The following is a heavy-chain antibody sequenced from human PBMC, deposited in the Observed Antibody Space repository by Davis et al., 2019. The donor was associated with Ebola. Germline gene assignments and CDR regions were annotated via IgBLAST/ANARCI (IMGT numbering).Heavy chain of an antibody. V-gene: IGHV4-4*08. J-gene: IGHJ4*02. CDR1: GGSISPYY. CDR3: ARVGDFQGVY. D-gene: IGHD2-8*01. Sequence: PGGSLRLSCTVSGGSISPYYWSWIRQTPGKGLEWIGYIYSSGNSNFNPSLKSRVTISRDTSKNHFSLNLSSVTAADTAVYYCARVGDFQGVYWGRGTLVTVSS. CDR2: IYSSGNS.